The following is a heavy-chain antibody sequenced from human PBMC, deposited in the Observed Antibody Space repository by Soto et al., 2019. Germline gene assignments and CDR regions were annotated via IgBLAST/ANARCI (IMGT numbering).Heavy chain of an antibody. J-gene: IGHJ6*02. D-gene: IGHD3-10*01. CDR1: GYTFTTYG. V-gene: IGHV1-18*01. CDR2: INTHNGNT. CDR3: TRAVSAPYYYYGMDA. Sequence: QVQLEQSAPEVKKPGASVKVSCKASGYTFTTYGISWVRQAPGQGLEWLGWINTHNGNTNYAQNLQGRVIMTADTPPPTADIALTSLTSDDTAIYSCTRAVSAPYYYYGMDAWGQGTTVTVSS.